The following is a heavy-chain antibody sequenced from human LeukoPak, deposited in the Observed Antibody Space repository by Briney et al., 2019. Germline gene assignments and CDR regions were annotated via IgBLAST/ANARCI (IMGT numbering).Heavy chain of an antibody. CDR2: ISAYNGNT. CDR1: GYTFTSYG. D-gene: IGHD6-13*01. CDR3: ARVPFGGSSSWYDGWFDP. J-gene: IGHJ5*02. V-gene: IGHV1-18*04. Sequence: ASVKVSCKASGYTFTSYGISWVRQAPGQGLEWKGWISAYNGNTNYAQKLQGRVTMTTDTSTSTAYMELRSLRSDDTAVYYCARVPFGGSSSWYDGWFDPWGQGTLVTVSS.